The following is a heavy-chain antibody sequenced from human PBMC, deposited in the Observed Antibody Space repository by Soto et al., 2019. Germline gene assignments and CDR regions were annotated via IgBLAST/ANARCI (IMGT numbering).Heavy chain of an antibody. Sequence: QVQLQESGPGLVKPSETMSLTCTVSGGSISPYFWSWIRQPPGKGLEWIGYIDYSGSTKYNPSLKGRASMSLDTSKRQFSLKLTSVTAADSAVYYCARGLAAGVAYWGRGSLVSVSP. J-gene: IGHJ4*02. CDR1: GGSISPYF. CDR3: ARGLAAGVAY. V-gene: IGHV4-59*01. CDR2: IDYSGST. D-gene: IGHD6-13*01.